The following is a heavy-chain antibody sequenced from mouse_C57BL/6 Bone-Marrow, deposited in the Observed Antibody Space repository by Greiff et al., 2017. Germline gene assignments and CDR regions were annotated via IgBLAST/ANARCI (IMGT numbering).Heavy chain of an antibody. CDR1: GFKIKADY. CDR2: IAPETGDT. J-gene: IGHJ4*01. CDR3: TRLSNAMDY. V-gene: IGHV14-4*01. Sequence: VQLKASGAELVRPGASVKLSCTASGFKIKADYMHWVKQSPAQGLEWLGWIAPETGDTEYASTFPGKTTITADTSSNTAYLQLSSLTSEDTSVYYCTRLSNAMDYWGQGTSVTVSS.